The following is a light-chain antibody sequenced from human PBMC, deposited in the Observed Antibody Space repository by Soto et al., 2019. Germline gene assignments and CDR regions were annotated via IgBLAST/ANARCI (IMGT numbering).Light chain of an antibody. CDR3: QQYCVSQGT. V-gene: IGKV3-20*01. J-gene: IGKJ4*01. Sequence: EIVLTQSPGTLSLSPGARATLSCRASQSVSSSNLAWYQQKPGQAHRLLIYGASSRATGIPDRFSGSGSGTDFTLTISRLAPEDFAVYYCQQYCVSQGTFGGGTKVDIX. CDR1: QSVSSSN. CDR2: GAS.